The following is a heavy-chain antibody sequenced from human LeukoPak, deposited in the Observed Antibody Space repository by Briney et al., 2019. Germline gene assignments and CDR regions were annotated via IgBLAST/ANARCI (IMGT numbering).Heavy chain of an antibody. CDR1: GFTFSSHA. Sequence: PGGSLRLSCAASGFTFSSHAMSWVRQAPGMGLEWVAAISRSGTNTYYVASVKGRFTISRESSKNTLHLQMDSLRAEDTAVYYCAKDWPVSGDHYSPFDYWGQGTLVTVSS. J-gene: IGHJ4*02. D-gene: IGHD4-11*01. CDR3: AKDWPVSGDHYSPFDY. CDR2: ISRSGTNT. V-gene: IGHV3-23*01.